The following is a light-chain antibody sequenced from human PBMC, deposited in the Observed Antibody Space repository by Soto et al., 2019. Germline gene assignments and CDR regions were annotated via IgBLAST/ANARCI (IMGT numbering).Light chain of an antibody. CDR2: AAS. CDR1: QSISSY. J-gene: IGKJ4*01. Sequence: DIQMTQSPSSLSASVGDRVTITCRARQSISSYLNWYQQKPGKAPKLLILAASSLQSGVPSRFSGSGSGTDFTLTISSLQPEDFATYYCQQSYSTLLTFGGGTKVEIK. CDR3: QQSYSTLLT. V-gene: IGKV1-39*01.